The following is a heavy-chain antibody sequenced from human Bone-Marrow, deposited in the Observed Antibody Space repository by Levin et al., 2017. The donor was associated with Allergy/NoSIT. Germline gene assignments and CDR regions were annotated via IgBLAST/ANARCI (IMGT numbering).Heavy chain of an antibody. J-gene: IGHJ4*02. CDR2: IYTSGST. CDR3: ASYGRFGEG. CDR1: GGSISSGSYY. Sequence: SETLSLTCTVSGGSISSGSYYWSWIRQPAGKGLEWIGRIYTSGSTNYNPSLKSRVTISVDTSKNQFSLKLSSVTAADTAVYYCASYGRFGEGWGQGTLVTVSS. D-gene: IGHD3-10*01. V-gene: IGHV4-61*02.